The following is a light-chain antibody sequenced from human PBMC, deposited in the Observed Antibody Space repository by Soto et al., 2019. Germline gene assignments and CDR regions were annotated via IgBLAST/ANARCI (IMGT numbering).Light chain of an antibody. V-gene: IGLV2-8*01. J-gene: IGLJ2*01. CDR3: SSYAGSNPVV. CDR2: AVT. Sequence: QSVLTQPASVSGSPGQSITISCTGSSSDVGAYNYVSWYQQHPGKAPKLMIFAVTKRPSGVPDRFSGSKSGNTASLTVSGLQTEDEADYYCSSYAGSNPVVFGGGTKLTVL. CDR1: SSDVGAYNY.